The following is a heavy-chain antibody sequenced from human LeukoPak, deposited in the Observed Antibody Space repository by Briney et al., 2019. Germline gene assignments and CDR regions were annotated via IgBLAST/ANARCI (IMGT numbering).Heavy chain of an antibody. CDR3: ARGLNDYVWGSYRANNWYFDL. CDR1: GRSFSGYY. D-gene: IGHD3-16*02. V-gene: IGHV4-34*01. CDR2: INHSGST. J-gene: IGHJ2*01. Sequence: SETLSLTCAVYGRSFSGYYWSWIRQPPGKGLEWIGEINHSGSTNYNPSLKSRVTISVDTSKNQFSLKLSSVTAADTAVYYCARGLNDYVWGSYRANNWYFDLWGRGTLVTVSS.